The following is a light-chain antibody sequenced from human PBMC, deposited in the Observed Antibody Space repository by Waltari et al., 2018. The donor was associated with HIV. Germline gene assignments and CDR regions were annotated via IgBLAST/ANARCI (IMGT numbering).Light chain of an antibody. Sequence: SALNQRSLVYAHPGQSCIISCTASRVHHGRYTFDSCYAQFHAKAPKLLRYEGHRRPSGVSVRFSGSKSGNTASLTISGLRAEDEADYYCCSYAVTNTFVFGTGTKVTVL. CDR3: CSYAVTNTFV. V-gene: IGLV2-23*01. CDR1: RVHHGRYTF. CDR2: EGH. J-gene: IGLJ1*01.